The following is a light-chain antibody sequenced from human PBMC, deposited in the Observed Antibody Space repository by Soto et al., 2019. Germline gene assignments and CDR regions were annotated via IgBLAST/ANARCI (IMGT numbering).Light chain of an antibody. CDR2: DGS. V-gene: IGKV3-15*01. CDR1: QGVTTN. J-gene: IGKJ5*01. CDR3: QQYDNLPFS. Sequence: ETVMTQSPATLSVSPGERDTLSCRAGQGVTTNFAWYQQKSGQSPRLLIYDGSTRATGVPARFSCTGSGTDFTLNIRSLESEDFAVYFCQQYDNLPFSFGPGTCLEI.